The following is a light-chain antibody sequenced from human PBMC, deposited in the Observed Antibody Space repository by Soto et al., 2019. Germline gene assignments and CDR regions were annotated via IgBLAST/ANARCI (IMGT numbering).Light chain of an antibody. CDR3: QTWATVPDWV. V-gene: IGLV4-69*01. CDR1: SGHSTYA. CDR2: LDSDGSH. J-gene: IGLJ3*02. Sequence: QPVLTQSPSASASLGASVKLTCTLSSGHSTYAIAWHQQQPEKGPRYLMKLDSDGSHSKGDGIPDRFSGSSSGAERYLTISSLQFEDVADYYCQTWATVPDWVFGGGTKLTVL.